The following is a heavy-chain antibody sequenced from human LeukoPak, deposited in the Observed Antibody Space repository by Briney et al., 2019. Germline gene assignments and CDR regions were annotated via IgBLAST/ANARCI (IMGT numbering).Heavy chain of an antibody. CDR2: ITYSGTT. J-gene: IGHJ3*02. Sequence: SETLSPTCTVSGDSISNSRYYWDWIRQPPGKGLEWIGSITYSGTTYYNPSLRSRVTISVDTSKNHFSLKLSSVTAADTAVYYCARNPYYYTSGSYYNSAFDIWGQGTMVTVSS. V-gene: IGHV4-39*02. CDR3: ARNPYYYTSGSYYNSAFDI. D-gene: IGHD3-10*01. CDR1: GDSISNSRYY.